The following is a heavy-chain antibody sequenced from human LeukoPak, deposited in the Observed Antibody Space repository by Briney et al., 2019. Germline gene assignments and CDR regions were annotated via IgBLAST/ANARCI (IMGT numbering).Heavy chain of an antibody. V-gene: IGHV3-23*01. Sequence: GASLRLSCAASGFTFSSYAMSWVRQAPGKGLEWVSAISGSGGSTYYADPVKGRFTISRDNSKNTLYLQMNSLRAEDTAVYYCAKDQGGYSGYDLVWVDYWGQGTLVTVSS. CDR1: GFTFSSYA. D-gene: IGHD5-12*01. CDR2: ISGSGGST. J-gene: IGHJ4*02. CDR3: AKDQGGYSGYDLVWVDY.